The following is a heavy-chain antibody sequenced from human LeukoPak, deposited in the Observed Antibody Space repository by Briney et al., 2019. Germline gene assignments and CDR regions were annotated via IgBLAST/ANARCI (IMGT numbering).Heavy chain of an antibody. J-gene: IGHJ4*02. Sequence: GGSLRLSCAASGFTFSSHGMHWVRQAPGRGLEWVAVIWYDGSNKYYADSVKGRFTISRDNSKNTLYLQMNSLRAEYTAVYYCAKEPYCSGGSCYQIWGQGTLVTVSS. V-gene: IGHV3-33*06. D-gene: IGHD2-15*01. CDR3: AKEPYCSGGSCYQI. CDR2: IWYDGSNK. CDR1: GFTFSSHG.